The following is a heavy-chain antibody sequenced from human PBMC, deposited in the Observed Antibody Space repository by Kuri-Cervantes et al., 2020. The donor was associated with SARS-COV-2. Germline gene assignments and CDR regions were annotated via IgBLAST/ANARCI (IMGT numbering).Heavy chain of an antibody. CDR2: PT. CDR3: ARVSNWKENYYYYYYMDV. Sequence: GSLRLSCTVSGVSISSHYWSWIRQPPGKHLEWIGWPTKSDPSLEGRVTVSLDTSKNQFSLKLSSVTAADTAVYYCARVSNWKENYYYYYYMDVWGKGTTVTVSS. CDR1: GVSISSHY. V-gene: IGHV4-4*07. J-gene: IGHJ6*03. D-gene: IGHD1-20*01.